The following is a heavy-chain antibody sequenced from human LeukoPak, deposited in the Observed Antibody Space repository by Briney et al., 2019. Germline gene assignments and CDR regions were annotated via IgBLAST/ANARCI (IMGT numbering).Heavy chain of an antibody. Sequence: GGSLRLSCAASGFIFSNYAMSWVRQAPGKGLQWVSASSGSGGSTYYADSVKGRFTISRDNSRNTLYLQMNSLRAEDTAVYYCAELGITMIGGVWGKGTTVTISS. CDR2: SSGSGGST. D-gene: IGHD3-10*02. CDR3: AELGITMIGGV. J-gene: IGHJ6*04. CDR1: GFIFSNYA. V-gene: IGHV3-23*01.